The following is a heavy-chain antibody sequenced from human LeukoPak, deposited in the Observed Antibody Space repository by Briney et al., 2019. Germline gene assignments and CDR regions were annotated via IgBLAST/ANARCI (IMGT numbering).Heavy chain of an antibody. Sequence: GRSLRLSCAASGFTFSSYGMHWVRQAPGKGPEWVAVISYDGSNKYYADSVKGRFTISRDNSKNTLYLQMNSLRAEDTAVYYCAKIAIGNGYYYYYYMDVWGKGTTVTVSS. V-gene: IGHV3-30*18. CDR3: AKIAIGNGYYYYYYMDV. J-gene: IGHJ6*03. D-gene: IGHD2-8*01. CDR2: ISYDGSNK. CDR1: GFTFSSYG.